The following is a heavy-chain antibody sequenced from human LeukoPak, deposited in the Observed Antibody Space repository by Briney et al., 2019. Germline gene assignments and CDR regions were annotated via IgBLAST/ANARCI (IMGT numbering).Heavy chain of an antibody. V-gene: IGHV3-30-3*01. D-gene: IGHD6-13*01. Sequence: GGSLRLSCAASGFTFSNYAMHWVRQAPGKGLEWVAVLSYDGSNKYYADSVKGRFTISRDNSKNTLYLQMNSLRAEDTAVYYCAREGEAAAGTWNYYYYMDVWGKGTTVTVSS. CDR1: GFTFSNYA. CDR3: AREGEAAAGTWNYYYYMDV. CDR2: LSYDGSNK. J-gene: IGHJ6*03.